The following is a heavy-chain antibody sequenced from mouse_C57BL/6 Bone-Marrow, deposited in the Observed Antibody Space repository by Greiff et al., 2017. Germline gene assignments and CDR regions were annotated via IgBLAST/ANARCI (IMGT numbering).Heavy chain of an antibody. V-gene: IGHV5-12*01. CDR3: ASPITPMDY. CDR1: GFTFSDYY. D-gene: IGHD1-1*01. CDR2: ISNGGGST. J-gene: IGHJ4*01. Sequence: EVQLVESGGGLVKPGGSLKLSCAASGFTFSDYYMYWVRQTPEKRLEWVAYISNGGGSTYYPDTVKGRFTISRDNAKNTLYLQMSRLKSEDTAMYYCASPITPMDYWGQGTSVTVSS.